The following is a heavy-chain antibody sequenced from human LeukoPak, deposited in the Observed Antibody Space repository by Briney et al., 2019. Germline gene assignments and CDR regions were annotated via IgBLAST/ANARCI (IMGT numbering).Heavy chain of an antibody. Sequence: PSGTLSLTCTVSGGSIRSGDYYWAWIRRPPGKGLEWIGSVSFSGSTHYNPSLKSRVTVFVETSENKFSLKVRSVTAADTAVYYCASISWALEQLASPSYYYYYMDVWGKGTTVTVSS. CDR1: GGSIRSGDYY. J-gene: IGHJ6*03. V-gene: IGHV4-39*01. CDR2: VSFSGST. CDR3: ASISWALEQLASPSYYYYYMDV. D-gene: IGHD5-24*01.